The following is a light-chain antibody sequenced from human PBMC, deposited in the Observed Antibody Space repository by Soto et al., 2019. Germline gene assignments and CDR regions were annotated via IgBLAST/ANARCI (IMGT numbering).Light chain of an antibody. V-gene: IGKV3-15*01. CDR3: QQYNNWPPWT. CDR2: SAS. J-gene: IGKJ1*01. CDR1: QSVSSN. Sequence: IVMTQSPATLSVSPGERATLSCWASQSVSSNLAWYQQKPGQAPRLLIYSASTRATGIPARFSGSGSGTEFTLTISSLQSEDFAVYYCQQYNNWPPWTFGQGTKVEIK.